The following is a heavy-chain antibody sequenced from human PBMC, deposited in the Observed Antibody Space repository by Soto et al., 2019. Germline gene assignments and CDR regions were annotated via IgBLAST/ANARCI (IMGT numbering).Heavy chain of an antibody. CDR2: IGGSGDST. CDR1: GFTFNNYA. D-gene: IGHD3-16*02. V-gene: IGHV3-23*01. Sequence: EVQLLESGGGSVQPGGSLRLSCAASGFTFNNYAISWVRQAPGRGLEWVSIIGGSGDSTYYADSVKGRFTISRVKSKNTLYMQMNSLRVEDTAVYDCAIPPGVIITFGEIISSTRWGQGTLVTVSS. CDR3: AIPPGVIITFGEIISSTR. J-gene: IGHJ4*02.